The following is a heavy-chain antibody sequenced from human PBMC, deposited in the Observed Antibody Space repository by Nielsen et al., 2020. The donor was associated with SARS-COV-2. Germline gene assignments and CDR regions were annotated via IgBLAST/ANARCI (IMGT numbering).Heavy chain of an antibody. V-gene: IGHV4-39*01. CDR1: GGSISSSSYY. J-gene: IGHJ5*02. CDR2: IYYSGST. CDR3: ARHDVATTENWFDP. Sequence: GSLRLSCTVSGGSISSSSYYWGWIRQPPGKGLEWIGSIYYSGSTYYNPSLKSRVTISVDTSKNQFSLKLSSVTAADTAVYYCARHDVATTENWFDPWGQGTLVTVSS. D-gene: IGHD5-24*01.